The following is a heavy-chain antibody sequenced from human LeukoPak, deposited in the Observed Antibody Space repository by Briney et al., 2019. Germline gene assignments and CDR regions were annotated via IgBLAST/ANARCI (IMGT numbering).Heavy chain of an antibody. CDR2: ISSNGGST. CDR3: ATSLAAAGTFWYFDL. J-gene: IGHJ2*01. CDR1: GFTFSSYA. D-gene: IGHD6-13*01. V-gene: IGHV3-64*02. Sequence: GGSLRLSCGASGFTFSSYAMHWVRQAPGRGLEYVSAISSNGGSTYYADSVKGRFTISRDNSRNTLYLQMGSLRAEDMAVYYCATSLAAAGTFWYFDLWGRGTLVTVSS.